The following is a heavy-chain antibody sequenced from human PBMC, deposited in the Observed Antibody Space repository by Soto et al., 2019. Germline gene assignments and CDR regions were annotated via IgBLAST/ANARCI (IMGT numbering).Heavy chain of an antibody. CDR1: GGSISSSSYY. J-gene: IGHJ4*02. CDR3: ARHQPLELRGGYYFDY. V-gene: IGHV4-39*01. CDR2: IYYSGST. D-gene: IGHD1-7*01. Sequence: TSETLSLTCTVSGGSISSSSYYWGWIRQPPGKGLGWIGSIYYSGSTYYNPSLKSRVTISVDTSKTQFSLKLSSVTAADTAVYYCARHQPLELRGGYYFDYWGQGTLVTVS.